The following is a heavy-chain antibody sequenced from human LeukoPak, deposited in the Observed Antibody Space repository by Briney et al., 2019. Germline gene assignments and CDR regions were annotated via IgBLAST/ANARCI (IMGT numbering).Heavy chain of an antibody. CDR2: ISYRGST. D-gene: IGHD2-15*01. Sequence: SSETLSLTCTVSGGSISNSGGFYWSWIRQHPGDGLEWIGFISYRGSTYYNPTLKSRVSLSLDTSRRQFSLRLTSVTDADTAVYYCARISQSSGGFYYWRQGTLVTVCS. J-gene: IGHJ4*02. CDR3: ARISQSSGGFYY. CDR1: GGSISNSGGFY. V-gene: IGHV4-31*02.